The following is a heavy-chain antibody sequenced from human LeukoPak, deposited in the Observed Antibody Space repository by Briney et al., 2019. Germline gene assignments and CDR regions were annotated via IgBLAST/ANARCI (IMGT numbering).Heavy chain of an antibody. CDR1: GGSISSGGYS. D-gene: IGHD2-8*01. V-gene: IGHV4-30-4*07. CDR3: ARDLMRGNEGFDY. CDR2: IYYSGST. Sequence: SQTLSLTCAVSGGSISSGGYSWSWIRQPPGKGLEWIGYIYYSGSTYYNPSLKSRVTISVDTSKNQFSLKLSSVTAADTAVYYCARDLMRGNEGFDYWGQGTLVPVSS. J-gene: IGHJ4*02.